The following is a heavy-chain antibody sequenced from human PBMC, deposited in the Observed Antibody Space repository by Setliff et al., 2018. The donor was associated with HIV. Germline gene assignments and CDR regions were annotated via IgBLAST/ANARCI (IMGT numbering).Heavy chain of an antibody. V-gene: IGHV3-30*04. CDR2: ISDDVSAK. CDR3: VRDDSNGPNSLDP. J-gene: IGHJ5*02. CDR1: GFNFNNHA. D-gene: IGHD2-8*01. Sequence: GGSLRLSCAASGFNFNNHAMHWVRQAPGKGPECVAVISDDVSAKYYGDSVKGRFTISRDNSKDTLYLDLNSLRSEDTAVYYCVRDDSNGPNSLDPWGQGTLVTVSS.